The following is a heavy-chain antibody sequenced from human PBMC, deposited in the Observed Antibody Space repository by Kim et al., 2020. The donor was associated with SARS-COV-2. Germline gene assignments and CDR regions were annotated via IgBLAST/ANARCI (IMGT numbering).Heavy chain of an antibody. CDR3: ARDSSSWARNFDY. D-gene: IGHD6-13*01. V-gene: IGHV6-1*01. J-gene: IGHJ4*02. Sequence: YAVSVTSRITSNPDTSMNQFSLQRNSVTPEDTAVYYCARDSSSWARNFDYWGQGTLVTVSS.